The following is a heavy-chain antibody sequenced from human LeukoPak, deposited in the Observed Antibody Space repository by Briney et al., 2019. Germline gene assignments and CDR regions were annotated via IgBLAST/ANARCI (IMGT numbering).Heavy chain of an antibody. J-gene: IGHJ4*02. Sequence: GGSLRLSCAAPGFTFSSYEMTWVRQAPGKGLGWVSYISSSGSTIYYADSVKGRFTISRDNAENSLYLQMNSLRGEDTAVYYCARERHYYDSSGYQGDYWGQGTLVTVSS. CDR2: ISSSGSTI. CDR1: GFTFSSYE. V-gene: IGHV3-48*03. CDR3: ARERHYYDSSGYQGDY. D-gene: IGHD3-22*01.